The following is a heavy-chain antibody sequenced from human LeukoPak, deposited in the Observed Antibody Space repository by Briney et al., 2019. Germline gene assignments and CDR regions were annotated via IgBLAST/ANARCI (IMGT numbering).Heavy chain of an antibody. CDR1: GGSISSSSYY. Sequence: SETLSLTWTVSGGSISSSSYYWGWIRQPPGKGLEWIGSIYYSGSTNYNPSLKSRVTISVDTSKNQFSLKLSSVTAADTAVYYCARTRITMVRGVPTYDAFDIWGQGTMVTVSS. CDR3: ARTRITMVRGVPTYDAFDI. CDR2: IYYSGST. D-gene: IGHD3-10*01. V-gene: IGHV4-39*07. J-gene: IGHJ3*02.